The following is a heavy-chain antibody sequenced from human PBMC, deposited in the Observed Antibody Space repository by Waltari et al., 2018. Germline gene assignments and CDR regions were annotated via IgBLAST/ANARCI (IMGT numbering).Heavy chain of an antibody. CDR1: GFTVSDYG. Sequence: EVQLVESGGGLVQPGGSLRLSCAASGFTVSDYGMHWVRQVPGKGLLWVSHVNSAGTGSSYADSVKGRFTISRDNARNILYLQMNSLTVEDTAVYYCARDTPGDGIDYWGQGTLVTVSP. D-gene: IGHD2-21*01. CDR3: ARDTPGDGIDY. J-gene: IGHJ4*02. CDR2: VNSAGTGS. V-gene: IGHV3-74*01.